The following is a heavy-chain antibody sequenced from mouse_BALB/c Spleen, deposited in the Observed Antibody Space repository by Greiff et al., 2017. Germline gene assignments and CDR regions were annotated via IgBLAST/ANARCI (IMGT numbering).Heavy chain of an antibody. V-gene: IGHV1-9*01. J-gene: IGHJ4*01. Sequence: VHLVESGAELMKPGASVKISCKATGYTFSSYWIEWVKQRPGHGLEWIGEILPGSGSTNYNEKFKGKATFTADTSSNTAYMQLSSLTSEDSAVYYCAVGAMDYWGQGTSVTVSS. CDR1: GYTFSSYW. CDR2: ILPGSGST. CDR3: AVGAMDY.